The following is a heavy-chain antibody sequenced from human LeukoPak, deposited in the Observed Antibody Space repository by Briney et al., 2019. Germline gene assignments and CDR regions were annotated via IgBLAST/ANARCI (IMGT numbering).Heavy chain of an antibody. J-gene: IGHJ3*02. CDR1: GYTFTSYG. CDR3: ARADSSWYRRDAFDI. D-gene: IGHD6-13*01. CDR2: ISAYNGNT. Sequence: ASVKVSCKASGYTFTSYGISWVRQAPGQGLEWMGWISAYNGNTNYAQKLQGRVTMTTDTSTSTAYMELRSLRSDDTAVYYCARADSSWYRRDAFDIWGQGTMVTVSS. V-gene: IGHV1-18*01.